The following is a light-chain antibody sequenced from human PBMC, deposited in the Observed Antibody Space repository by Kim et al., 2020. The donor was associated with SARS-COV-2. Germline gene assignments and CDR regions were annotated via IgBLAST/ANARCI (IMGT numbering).Light chain of an antibody. CDR1: QSVDSSY. CDR2: SAS. J-gene: IGKJ2*01. CDR3: QHYGSSLYT. V-gene: IGKV3-20*01. Sequence: LSPGERATLSCRASQSVDSSYLSWYQQKPGQAPRLVIYSASTRATDIPDRFSGSESGTDFTLTITRLEPEDSAVFYCQHYGSSLYTFSQGTKLEI.